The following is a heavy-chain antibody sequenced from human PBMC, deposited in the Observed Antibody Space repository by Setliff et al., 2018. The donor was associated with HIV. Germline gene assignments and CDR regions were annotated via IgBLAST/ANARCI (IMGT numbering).Heavy chain of an antibody. CDR3: ALPYCSGGNCWSSASLPPAGWFDP. Sequence: SVKVSCKASGDTFSNYAISWVRQAPGQGLEWMGGIIPIFGTTNYAQKFQGRVTITTDEPTNTVYMELSGLRSEDTAVYYCALPYCSGGNCWSSASLPPAGWFDPWGQGTLVTVSS. D-gene: IGHD2-15*01. V-gene: IGHV1-69*05. CDR1: GDTFSNYA. J-gene: IGHJ5*02. CDR2: IIPIFGTT.